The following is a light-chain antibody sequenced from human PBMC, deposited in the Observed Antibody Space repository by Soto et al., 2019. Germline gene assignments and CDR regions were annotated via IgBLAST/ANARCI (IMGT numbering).Light chain of an antibody. CDR3: QQFDNLPLT. V-gene: IGKV1-33*01. CDR2: DVS. CDR1: QDISNY. Sequence: DIQMTQSPSSLSASVGDRVTITCQASQDISNYLNWYQQKPGKAPKILIYDVSVLEAGVPSRFSGGGSGTHFTLTISGLQAEDAATYYCQQFDNLPLTFGGGTKVEIK. J-gene: IGKJ4*01.